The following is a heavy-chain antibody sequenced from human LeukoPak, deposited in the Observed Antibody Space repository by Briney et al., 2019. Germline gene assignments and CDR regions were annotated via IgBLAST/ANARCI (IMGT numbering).Heavy chain of an antibody. CDR2: ISNDGNID. Sequence: GGSLRLSCAASGFTFSSYAMHWVRQPPGKGLEWVATISNDGNIDYYADSVKGRFTISRDNSKDTLDLQMNSLRDEDTAEYYCARDRTVLAVSATYYRGQGALVTVSS. V-gene: IGHV3-30*14. J-gene: IGHJ4*02. D-gene: IGHD2-8*02. CDR3: ARDRTVLAVSATYY. CDR1: GFTFSSYA.